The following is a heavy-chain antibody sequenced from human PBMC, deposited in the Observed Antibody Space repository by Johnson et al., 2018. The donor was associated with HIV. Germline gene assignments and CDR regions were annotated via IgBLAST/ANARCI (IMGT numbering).Heavy chain of an antibody. D-gene: IGHD4-23*01. CDR3: ARSSTVVAPHDI. V-gene: IGHV3-30*03. CDR1: GFTFSSYG. CDR2: TSYDGSNK. Sequence: QVQLVESGGGVVQPGRSLRLSCAVSGFTFSSYGMHWVRQAPGKGLEWVAVTSYDGSNKYYADSVKGRFTISRDNSKNTLYLQMNSLRAEDTAVYNCARSSTVVAPHDIWGQGTMVTVSS. J-gene: IGHJ3*02.